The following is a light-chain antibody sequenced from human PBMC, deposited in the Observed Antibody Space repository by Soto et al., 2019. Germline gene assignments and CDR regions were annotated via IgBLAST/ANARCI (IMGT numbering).Light chain of an antibody. V-gene: IGKV3-15*01. CDR2: GAS. CDR3: QQYNNWPFT. Sequence: PGERVTLSFRASQSVSNNYLAWYQQKPGQAPRLLIYGASTRATGIPARFSGSGSGTEFTLTISSLQSEDFAVYYCQQYNNWPFTFGQGTRLEIK. CDR1: QSVSNN. J-gene: IGKJ5*01.